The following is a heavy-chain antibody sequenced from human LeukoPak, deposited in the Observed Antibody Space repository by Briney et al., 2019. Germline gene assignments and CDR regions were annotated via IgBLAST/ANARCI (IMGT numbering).Heavy chain of an antibody. Sequence: AGGSLRLSCAASGFTFRSDEMNWVRQAPGKGLEWVSYISSSGSTIYYADSVKGRFTISRDNAKNSLYLQMNSLRAEDTAVYYCARALDSSSWYWAFDYWGQGTLVTVSS. CDR2: ISSSGSTI. CDR1: GFTFRSDE. V-gene: IGHV3-48*03. CDR3: ARALDSSSWYWAFDY. J-gene: IGHJ4*02. D-gene: IGHD6-13*01.